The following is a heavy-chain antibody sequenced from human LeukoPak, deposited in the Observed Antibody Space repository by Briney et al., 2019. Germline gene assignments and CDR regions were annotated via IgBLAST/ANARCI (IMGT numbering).Heavy chain of an antibody. D-gene: IGHD6-19*01. CDR2: INPNSGGT. CDR1: GYTFTGYY. J-gene: IGHJ4*02. V-gene: IGHV1-2*06. CDR3: ARASSGWYSR. Sequence: ASVKVSCKASGYTFTGYYMHWLRQAPGQGLEWRGRINPNSGGTNYAQKFQGRVTMTRDTSISTAYMELSRLRSDDTAVYYCARASSGWYSRWGQGSLVTVSS.